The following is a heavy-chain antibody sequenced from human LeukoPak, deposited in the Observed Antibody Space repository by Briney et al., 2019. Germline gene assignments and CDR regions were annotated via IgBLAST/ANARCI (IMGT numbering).Heavy chain of an antibody. CDR1: GFTFARYS. CDR3: VRAVEYYYDSSGYAVDY. J-gene: IGHJ4*02. D-gene: IGHD3-22*01. Sequence: PGGSLRLSCAASGFTFARYSMNWVRQAPGKGLEWVSSISSSSSNIYYADSVTGRFTISRDNAKNSLYLQMNSLRAEDTAVYYCVRAVEYYYDSSGYAVDYWGQGTLATVSS. CDR2: ISSSSSNI. V-gene: IGHV3-21*01.